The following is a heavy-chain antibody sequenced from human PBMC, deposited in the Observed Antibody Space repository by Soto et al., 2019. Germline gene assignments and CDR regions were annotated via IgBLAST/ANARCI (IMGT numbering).Heavy chain of an antibody. Sequence: HLVQSGGGLVQPGGSLRLSCVASGFSFSNFWMNWVRQTPGRGLEWVANINPDGSAQTYVDSVKGRFTVSRDNAKNSLYLQMNSLRGEDTAEYFCAAWDSSNNPWGQGTLVTVPS. CDR2: INPDGSAQ. D-gene: IGHD1-26*01. CDR3: AAWDSSNNP. V-gene: IGHV3-7*01. CDR1: GFSFSNFW. J-gene: IGHJ5*02.